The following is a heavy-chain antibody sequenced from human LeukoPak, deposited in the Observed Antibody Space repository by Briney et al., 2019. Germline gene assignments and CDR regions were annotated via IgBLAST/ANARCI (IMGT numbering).Heavy chain of an antibody. V-gene: IGHV3-23*01. CDR1: GFAFSRND. Sequence: GGSLRLSCAASGFAFSRNDMSWVRQAPGKGLEWVSSIGGSGTRTYYVDSVKGRFTISRQTYKHTPEMQMNSLRAEDVAVYYCAKYRGFGDSYDSWGQGTLVTVSS. CDR2: IGGSGTRT. CDR3: AKYRGFGDSYDS. J-gene: IGHJ4*02. D-gene: IGHD3-10*01.